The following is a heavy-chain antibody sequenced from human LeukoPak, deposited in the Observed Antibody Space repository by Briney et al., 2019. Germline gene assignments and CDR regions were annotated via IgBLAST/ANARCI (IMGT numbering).Heavy chain of an antibody. Sequence: SETLSLTCIVSGVSLSSSTYYWGWIRQPPGKGLEWIGNIYYSGSTYSNPSLRSRVTISVETSKSQFSLKLSSVTTADTAVYFCARGITIFGIVTLRYFDYWGQGTLVTVSS. D-gene: IGHD3-3*01. J-gene: IGHJ4*02. CDR1: GVSLSSSTYY. V-gene: IGHV4-39*01. CDR3: ARGITIFGIVTLRYFDY. CDR2: IYYSGST.